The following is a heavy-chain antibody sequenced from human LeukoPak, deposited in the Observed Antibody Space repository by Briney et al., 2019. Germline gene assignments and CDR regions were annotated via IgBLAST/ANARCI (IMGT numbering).Heavy chain of an antibody. CDR1: GLTFSSYA. CDR3: TKGPETMIVPDY. V-gene: IGHV3-23*01. D-gene: IGHD3-22*01. Sequence: PGGSLRLSCAASGLTFSSYAMSWVRQAPGKGLEWVSGVSGSGGSTNHADSVKGRFTISRDNSQNTLYLQMDSLRAEDTAVYYCTKGPETMIVPDYWGQGTLVTVSS. J-gene: IGHJ4*02. CDR2: VSGSGGST.